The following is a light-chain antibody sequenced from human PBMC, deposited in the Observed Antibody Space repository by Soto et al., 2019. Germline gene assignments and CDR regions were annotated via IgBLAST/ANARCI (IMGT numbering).Light chain of an antibody. CDR2: ENN. Sequence: NFMLTQPHSVSESPGKTLSISCTRSSGSIANNYVQWYQQRPGSAPTTVIYENNQRLSGVPDRFSGSTDGSSNSASLTISGLQTEDEDDYYCQSSDSDFVVFDGGTKVTVL. CDR1: SGSIANNY. V-gene: IGLV6-57*04. J-gene: IGLJ2*01. CDR3: QSSDSDFVV.